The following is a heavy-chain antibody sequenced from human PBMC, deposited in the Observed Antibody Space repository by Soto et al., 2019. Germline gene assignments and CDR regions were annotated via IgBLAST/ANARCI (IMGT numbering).Heavy chain of an antibody. Sequence: QVQLVESGGAVARLGSSRGPPCAALGLSLSSIGLTWVRQAPAEGLDWGEPISFDGGNKNYLASVEGRLTISRDNSKNTLYLQMNALRPEDTAVYYCARDSYYHSSSGYYVFDYWGQGTLVTVSS. CDR2: ISFDGGNK. V-gene: IGHV3-30*03. CDR3: ARDSYYHSSSGYYVFDY. J-gene: IGHJ4*02. CDR1: GLSLSSIG. D-gene: IGHD3-22*01.